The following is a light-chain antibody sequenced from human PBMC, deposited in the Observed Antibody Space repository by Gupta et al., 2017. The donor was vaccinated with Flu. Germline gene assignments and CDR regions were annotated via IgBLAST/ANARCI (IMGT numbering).Light chain of an antibody. V-gene: IGKV3-11*01. J-gene: IGKJ4*01. Sequence: EVVLTQSPATLSLSPGESATLSCRASQSVNNYLAWYQQKPGQAPRLLIHDASNRATGIPARFSGSGSGTDFTLTISSLEPEDFAVYYCQQRSDWLTFGGGTKIEIK. CDR1: QSVNNY. CDR3: QQRSDWLT. CDR2: DAS.